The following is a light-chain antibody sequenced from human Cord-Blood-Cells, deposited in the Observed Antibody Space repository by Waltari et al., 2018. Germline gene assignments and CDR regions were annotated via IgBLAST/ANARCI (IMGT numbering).Light chain of an antibody. V-gene: IGKV1-39*01. J-gene: IGKJ2*01. CDR2: AAS. Sequence: DIQKTQSPSSLSASVVDRVTITCRASQSISSYLNWYQQKPGKAPKLLIYAASSLQSGVPSRFSGSGSGTDFTLTNSSLQPEDFATYYCQQSYSTPYTFGQGTKLEIK. CDR1: QSISSY. CDR3: QQSYSTPYT.